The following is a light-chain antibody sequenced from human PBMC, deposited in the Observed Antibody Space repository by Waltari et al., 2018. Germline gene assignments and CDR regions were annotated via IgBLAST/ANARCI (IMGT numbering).Light chain of an antibody. V-gene: IGKV1-9*01. CDR2: GAS. CDR1: QGISSH. CDR3: QQLNSYPLT. J-gene: IGKJ4*01. Sequence: DIQLTQSPSFLSASVGDRVTIACRASQGISSHLVWYQQKPGKAPKLLIYGASTLQSGVPSRVSGSGSATEFTLTISSLQPEDFATYYCQQLNSYPLTFGGGTKVEIK.